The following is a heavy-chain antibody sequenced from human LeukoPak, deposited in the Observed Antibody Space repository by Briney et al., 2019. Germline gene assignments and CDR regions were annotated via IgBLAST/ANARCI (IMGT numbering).Heavy chain of an antibody. D-gene: IGHD3-10*01. CDR3: AKAGNLLWSRWFGP. CDR1: GFTFDDYA. Sequence: GRSLRLSCAASGFTFDDYAMHWVRQAPGKGLEWVSGISWNSGSIGYADSVKGRFTISRDNAKNSLYLQMNSLRAEDTALYYCAKAGNLLWSRWFGPWGQGTLVTVSS. V-gene: IGHV3-9*01. J-gene: IGHJ5*02. CDR2: ISWNSGSI.